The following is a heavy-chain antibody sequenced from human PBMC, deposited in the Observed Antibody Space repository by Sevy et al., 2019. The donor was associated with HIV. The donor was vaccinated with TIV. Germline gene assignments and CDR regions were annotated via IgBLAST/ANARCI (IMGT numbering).Heavy chain of an antibody. V-gene: IGHV3-30*04. CDR1: GFTFSSYA. Sequence: GGSLRLSCAASGFTFSSYAMHWVRQAPGKGLEWVAVISYDGSNKYYADSVKGRFTISRDNSKNTLYLQMNSLRAEDTAGYYCARDGDYRAGWTVKTYYYYGMDVWGQGTTVTVSS. CDR3: ARDGDYRAGWTVKTYYYYGMDV. CDR2: ISYDGSNK. D-gene: IGHD4-17*01. J-gene: IGHJ6*02.